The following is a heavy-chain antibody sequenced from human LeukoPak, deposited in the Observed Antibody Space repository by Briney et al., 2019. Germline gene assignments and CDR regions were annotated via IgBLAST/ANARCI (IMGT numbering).Heavy chain of an antibody. D-gene: IGHD5-18*01. CDR1: GFTFSSYA. CDR2: ISGSGGST. J-gene: IGHJ1*01. V-gene: IGHV3-23*01. CDR3: AKDGGSWIQLWLRPNFQQ. Sequence: GGSLRLSCAASGFTFSSYAMSWVRQAPGKGLEWVSAISGSGGSTYYADSVKGRFTISRDNSKNTLYLQMNSLRAEDTAVYYCAKDGGSWIQLWLRPNFQQWGQGTLVTVSS.